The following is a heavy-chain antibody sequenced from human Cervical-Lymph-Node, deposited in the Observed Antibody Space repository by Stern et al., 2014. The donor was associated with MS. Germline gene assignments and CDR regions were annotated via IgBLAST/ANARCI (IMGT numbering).Heavy chain of an antibody. CDR2: IYYSGST. Sequence: QLQLQESGPGLVKPSETLSLTCTVSGGSISSYSWSWIRQPPGKGLEWIGYIYYSGSTHYNPSLKSRVTISLDSSKIQFSLKQSSVTDADTAVYYCARGATQAFDPWGQGTLVTVSS. CDR1: GGSISSYS. CDR3: ARGATQAFDP. J-gene: IGHJ5*02. V-gene: IGHV4-59*01.